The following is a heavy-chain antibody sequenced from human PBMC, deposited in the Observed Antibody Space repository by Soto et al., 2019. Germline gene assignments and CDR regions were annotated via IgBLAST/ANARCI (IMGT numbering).Heavy chain of an antibody. CDR3: ARDPPIMYYYDSSI. CDR2: ISSSSSYI. CDR1: GFTFSSYS. Sequence: GGSLRLSCAASGFTFSSYSMNWVRQAPGKGLEWVSSISSSSSYIYYADSVKGRFTISRDNAKNSLYLQMNSLRAEDTAVYYCARDPPIMYYYDSSIWGQGTMVTVSS. V-gene: IGHV3-21*01. J-gene: IGHJ3*02. D-gene: IGHD3-22*01.